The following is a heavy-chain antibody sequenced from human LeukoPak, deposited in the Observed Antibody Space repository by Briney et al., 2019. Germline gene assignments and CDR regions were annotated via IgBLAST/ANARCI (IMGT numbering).Heavy chain of an antibody. Sequence: ASVKVSCKASGGTFSSYAISWVRQAPGQGLEWMGGIIPILGTANYAQKFQGRVTITADESTSTAYMELSSLRSEDTAVYYCATPIGELLPTVWGQGTLVTVSS. CDR2: IIPILGTA. D-gene: IGHD1-26*01. CDR3: ATPIGELLPTV. CDR1: GGTFSSYA. V-gene: IGHV1-69*13. J-gene: IGHJ4*02.